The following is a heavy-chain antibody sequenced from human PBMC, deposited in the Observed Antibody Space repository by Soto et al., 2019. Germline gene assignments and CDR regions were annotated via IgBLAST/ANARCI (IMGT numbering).Heavy chain of an antibody. D-gene: IGHD4-4*01. CDR2: ISYAGSNK. Sequence: QVQVVESGGGVVQPGRSLRLSCAASGFTFSSYAMHWVRQAPGKGLEWVAVISYAGSNKFYADSVKGRFTISRDNSKNTLYLQLKSLRAEDTAVYYCARPLWRDDYNWGYFDLWGRGTLVTVSS. CDR1: GFTFSSYA. J-gene: IGHJ2*01. V-gene: IGHV3-30-3*01. CDR3: ARPLWRDDYNWGYFDL.